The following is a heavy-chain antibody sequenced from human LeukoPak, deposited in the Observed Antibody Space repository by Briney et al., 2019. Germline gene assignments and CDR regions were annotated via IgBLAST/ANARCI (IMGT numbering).Heavy chain of an antibody. D-gene: IGHD3-10*01. V-gene: IGHV4-34*01. Sequence: GSLRLSCAASGFTFSSYEMNWIRQPPGKGLEWIGEISHSGRTNYNPSLKSRLTISLDTSKNQFSLWLTSVTAADTAVYYCASSAVWASDYGSGSLVYWDQGTLVTVSS. CDR3: ASSAVWASDYGSGSLVY. J-gene: IGHJ4*02. CDR1: GFTFSSYE. CDR2: ISHSGRT.